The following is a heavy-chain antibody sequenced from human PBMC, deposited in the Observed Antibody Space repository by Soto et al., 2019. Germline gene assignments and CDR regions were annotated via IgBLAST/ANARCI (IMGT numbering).Heavy chain of an antibody. V-gene: IGHV3-11*01. D-gene: IGHD5-12*01. Sequence: QVQLVESGGGLVKPGGSLRLSCAASGFTLSDYYMTWIRQAPGKGLEWLSDLSSRGISTYYADSVKGRFTISRDNGKNSLYLEMNSLRAEDTAIYYCARKAYEGIVATIPENWGQGTLVTVSS. J-gene: IGHJ4*02. CDR2: LSSRGIST. CDR3: ARKAYEGIVATIPEN. CDR1: GFTLSDYY.